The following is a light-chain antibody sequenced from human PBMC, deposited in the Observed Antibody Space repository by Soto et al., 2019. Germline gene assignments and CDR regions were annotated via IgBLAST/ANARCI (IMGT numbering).Light chain of an antibody. J-gene: IGKJ1*01. CDR1: KSISSY. Sequence: DIQMTQSPSSLSASVGDRVTITCRASKSISSYLNWYQQKPGKAPKLLIYAASRLQSGVPSRFSGSGSGTDFTLTISSLQPEDFATYYCQQSYSTPRTFGQGTKVEIK. CDR3: QQSYSTPRT. CDR2: AAS. V-gene: IGKV1-39*01.